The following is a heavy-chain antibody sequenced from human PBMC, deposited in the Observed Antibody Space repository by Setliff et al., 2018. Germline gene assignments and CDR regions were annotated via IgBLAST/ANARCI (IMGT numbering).Heavy chain of an antibody. CDR2: VNYSGST. V-gene: IGHV4-34*01. D-gene: IGHD6-6*01. CDR1: GGSFSGYY. Sequence: SETLSLTCAVCGGSFSGYYWSWVRQPPGKGLEWIGEVNYSGSTNYNPSLKSRATISIDTSKDQFSLKLISMSAADTAVYFCARGRNIAARLLDSWGQGALVTVSS. CDR3: ARGRNIAARLLDS. J-gene: IGHJ4*02.